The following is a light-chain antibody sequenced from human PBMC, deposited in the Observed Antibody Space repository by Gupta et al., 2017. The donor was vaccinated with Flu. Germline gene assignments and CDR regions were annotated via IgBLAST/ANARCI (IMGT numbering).Light chain of an antibody. CDR3: QQYDNTPWT. Sequence: DILRTQSPDSLAVSLGQRATINCKSSQRVLYSSNNKNYLAWYQQKPGQPPKLLIYWASTRESGVPDRFSGSGSGTDFTLTISSLQAEDVAVYYCQQYDNTPWTFGQGTKVEIK. CDR1: QRVLYSSNNKNY. V-gene: IGKV4-1*01. CDR2: WAS. J-gene: IGKJ1*01.